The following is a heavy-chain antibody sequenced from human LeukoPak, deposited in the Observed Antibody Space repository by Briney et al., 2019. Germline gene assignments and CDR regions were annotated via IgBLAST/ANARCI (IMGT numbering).Heavy chain of an antibody. J-gene: IGHJ4*03. D-gene: IGHD3-22*01. Sequence: SETLSLTCTVSGGSISSYYWSWIRQPPGKGVEWIGNIYDSGSTNYNPSLKSRVTISVDTSKNQCSLKLSSVTAADTAVYYCARQSISGSSLSYFDYWGQGTLVNVSS. CDR1: GGSISSYY. CDR3: ARQSISGSSLSYFDY. CDR2: IYDSGST. V-gene: IGHV4-59*01.